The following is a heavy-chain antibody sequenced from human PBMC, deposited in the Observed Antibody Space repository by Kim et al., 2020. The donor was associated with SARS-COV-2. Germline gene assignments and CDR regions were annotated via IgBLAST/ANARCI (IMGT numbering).Heavy chain of an antibody. CDR2: ISSNWYST. V-gene: IGHV3-64*01. CDR1: GFTLTNYA. J-gene: IGHJ4*02. D-gene: IGHD1-26*01. Sequence: GGSLRLSCTASGFTLTNYAMHWVRQAPGKGLEYVAAISSNWYSTYYANFVEVRFTISRDTSKNTLYLQLGSLRAEDKAMYYCAREARNSGNYDYLDYWGQGILVSVSS. CDR3: AREARNSGNYDYLDY.